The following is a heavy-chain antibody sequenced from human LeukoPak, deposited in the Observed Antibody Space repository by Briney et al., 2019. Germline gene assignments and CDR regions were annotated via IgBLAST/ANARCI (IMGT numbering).Heavy chain of an antibody. Sequence: GGSLRLSCAASGFSFSNYAMGWVRQAPGKGLEWVSSVSGSGRSTYYADSVKGRFTISRDNSTNTVYLQMSSLRAEDTAVYYCAKSNGYRVYNWFNPWGQGTLVTVSS. CDR3: AKSNGYRVYNWFNP. CDR2: VSGSGRST. CDR1: GFSFSNYA. D-gene: IGHD6-13*01. V-gene: IGHV3-23*01. J-gene: IGHJ5*02.